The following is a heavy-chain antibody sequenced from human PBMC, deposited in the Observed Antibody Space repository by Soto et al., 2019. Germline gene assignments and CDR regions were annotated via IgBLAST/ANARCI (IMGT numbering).Heavy chain of an antibody. V-gene: IGHV1-18*04. CDR3: ARSGTPAGY. CDR2: ISAYNGNT. J-gene: IGHJ4*02. CDR1: GYTFTGYY. D-gene: IGHD3-10*01. Sequence: ASVKVSCKASGYTFTGYYMRWVRQAPGQGLEWMGWISAYNGNTNYAQKLQGRVTMTTDTSTTTAYMELRSLRSDDTAVYYCARSGTPAGYWGQGTLVTVSS.